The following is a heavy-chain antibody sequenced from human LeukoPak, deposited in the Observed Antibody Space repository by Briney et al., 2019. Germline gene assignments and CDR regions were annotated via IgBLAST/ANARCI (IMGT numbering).Heavy chain of an antibody. J-gene: IGHJ4*02. Sequence: PSETLSLTCTVSGGSISSYYWSWIRQPPGKGLEWIGYIYYSGSTNYNPSLKSRVTISVDTSKNQFSLKLSSVTAADTAVYYCARAIVGAKTIDYWGQGTLVTVSS. CDR3: ARAIVGAKTIDY. V-gene: IGHV4-59*08. D-gene: IGHD1-26*01. CDR1: GGSISSYY. CDR2: IYYSGST.